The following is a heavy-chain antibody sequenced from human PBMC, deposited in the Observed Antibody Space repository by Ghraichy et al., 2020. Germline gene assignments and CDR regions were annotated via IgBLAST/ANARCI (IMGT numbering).Heavy chain of an antibody. V-gene: IGHV3-23*01. J-gene: IGHJ6*02. CDR2: ISDRGDSI. CDR3: ATKTDQITTVRGIISRDWGAYGMDG. Sequence: GGSLRLSCAASGLPFSTFPVTWVRQAPGKGLEWVSVISDRGDSIYYGDSVKGRFTISRDNSKNTVYLQMDSLRAEDTAVYYCATKTDQITTVRGIISRDWGAYGMDGWGQGTTVTVSS. D-gene: IGHD3-10*01. CDR1: GLPFSTFP.